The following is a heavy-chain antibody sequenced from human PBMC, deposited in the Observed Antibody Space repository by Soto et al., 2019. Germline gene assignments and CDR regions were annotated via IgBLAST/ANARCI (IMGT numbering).Heavy chain of an antibody. V-gene: IGHV3-49*03. J-gene: IGHJ6*02. D-gene: IGHD6-13*01. CDR1: GFTFGDYA. Sequence: PGGSLRLSCTASGFTFGDYAMSWFRQAPGKGLEWVGFIRSKAYGGTTEYAASVKGRFTISRDDSKSIAYLQMNSLKTEDTAVYYCTRGAIAAAGTGIYYYYGMDVWGQGTTVTVSS. CDR2: IRSKAYGGTT. CDR3: TRGAIAAAGTGIYYYYGMDV.